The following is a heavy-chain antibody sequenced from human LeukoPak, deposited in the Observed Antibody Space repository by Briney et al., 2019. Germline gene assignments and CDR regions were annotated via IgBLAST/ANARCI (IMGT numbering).Heavy chain of an antibody. Sequence: PVKVSCKASGGTFSSYAISWVRQAPGQGLEWMGGIIPIFGTANYAQKFQGRVTITADKSTSTAYMELSSLRSEDTAVYYCAVYYYGSGTPPFDPWGQGTLVTVSS. CDR3: AVYYYGSGTPPFDP. D-gene: IGHD3-10*01. J-gene: IGHJ5*02. CDR2: IIPIFGTA. CDR1: GGTFSSYA. V-gene: IGHV1-69*06.